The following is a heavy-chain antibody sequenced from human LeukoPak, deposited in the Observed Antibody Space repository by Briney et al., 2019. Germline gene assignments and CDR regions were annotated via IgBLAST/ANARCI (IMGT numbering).Heavy chain of an antibody. CDR2: ITWNSGTI. D-gene: IGHD5-12*01. J-gene: IGHJ4*02. Sequence: GGSLRLSCAASGFTFDDYAMHWVRQAPGKGLEWVAGITWNSGTIAYADSVKGRFTISRDNAKNSLYLEMNSLRAEDTALYYCTKGAVGSISGYLPDWGQGTLVTVSA. CDR1: GFTFDDYA. CDR3: TKGAVGSISGYLPD. V-gene: IGHV3-9*01.